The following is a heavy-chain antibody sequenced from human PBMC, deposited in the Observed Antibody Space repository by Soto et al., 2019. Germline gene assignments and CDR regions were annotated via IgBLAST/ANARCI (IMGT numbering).Heavy chain of an antibody. CDR3: AKDRGHVVPAAMNWLDP. Sequence: GGSLRLSCAASGFTFSSYAMSWVRQAPGKGLEWVSAISGSGGSTYYADSVKGRFTISRDNSKNTLYLQMNSLRAEDTAVYYCAKDRGHVVPAAMNWLDPWGQGTLVTAPQ. D-gene: IGHD2-2*01. CDR1: GFTFSSYA. J-gene: IGHJ5*02. CDR2: ISGSGGST. V-gene: IGHV3-23*01.